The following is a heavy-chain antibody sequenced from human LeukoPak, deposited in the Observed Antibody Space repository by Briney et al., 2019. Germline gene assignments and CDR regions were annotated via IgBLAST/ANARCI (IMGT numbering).Heavy chain of an antibody. Sequence: SETLSLTCAVYGGSFSGYYWSWIRQPPGKGLEWIGYIYYSGSTNYNPSLKSRVTISVDTSKNQFSLKLSSVTAADTAVYYCARTVGITMVRGVIWWFDPWGQGTLVTVSS. CDR3: ARTVGITMVRGVIWWFDP. V-gene: IGHV4-59*01. D-gene: IGHD3-10*01. J-gene: IGHJ5*02. CDR1: GGSFSGYY. CDR2: IYYSGST.